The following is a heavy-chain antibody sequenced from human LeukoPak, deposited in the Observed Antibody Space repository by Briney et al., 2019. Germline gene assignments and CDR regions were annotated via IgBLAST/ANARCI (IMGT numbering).Heavy chain of an antibody. V-gene: IGHV3-53*01. CDR1: GFTVSTNY. J-gene: IGHJ2*01. CDR3: ARVGDHFHWYLDL. D-gene: IGHD3-3*02. Sequence: GGSLRLPCAASGFTVSTNYMNWVRQAPGKGLEWVSILYSGSDTYYAESVEGRFIISRDSSKNTLSLQMNDVRAEDTAVYYCARVGDHFHWYLDLWGRGTLVTVSS. CDR2: LYSGSDT.